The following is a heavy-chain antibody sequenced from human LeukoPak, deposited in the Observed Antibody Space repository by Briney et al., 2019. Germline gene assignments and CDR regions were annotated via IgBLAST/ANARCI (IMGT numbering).Heavy chain of an antibody. Sequence: GGSLRLSCAASGFTFSSYAMTWGRQAPDKGLEWVAVISYDGSNKYYADSVKGRFTISRDNSKNTLYLQMNSLSAEDTAVYYCAKGPYGGPDYWGQGTLVTVSS. V-gene: IGHV3-30*18. CDR1: GFTFSSYA. J-gene: IGHJ4*02. CDR2: ISYDGSNK. CDR3: AKGPYGGPDY. D-gene: IGHD4-23*01.